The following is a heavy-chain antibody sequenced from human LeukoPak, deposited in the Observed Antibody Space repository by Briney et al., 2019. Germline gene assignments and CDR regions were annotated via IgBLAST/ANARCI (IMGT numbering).Heavy chain of an antibody. CDR1: GGSISSHY. V-gene: IGHV4-59*11. CDR2: IYYSGST. CDR3: ARVKTYYDILTGLWGSYNWFDP. Sequence: PSETLSLTCTVSGGSISSHYWSWSRQPPGKGLQWIGYIYYSGSTNYNPSLKSRVTISVDTSKNQFSLKLSSVTAADTAVYYCARVKTYYDILTGLWGSYNWFDPWGQGTLVTVSS. J-gene: IGHJ5*02. D-gene: IGHD3-9*01.